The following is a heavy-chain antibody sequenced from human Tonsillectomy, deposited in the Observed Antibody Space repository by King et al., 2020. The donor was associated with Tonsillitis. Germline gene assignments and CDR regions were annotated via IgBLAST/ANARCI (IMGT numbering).Heavy chain of an antibody. CDR3: ARGGRDSGSPGRVDY. J-gene: IGHJ4*02. V-gene: IGHV4-59*01. CDR2: IYYSGST. D-gene: IGHD1-26*01. CDR1: GGSISSYY. Sequence: VQLQESGPGLVKPSETLSLTCTVSGGSISSYYWNWIRQPPGKELEWIGYIYYSGSTNYHPSLKSGVTISVATSQTQFSLKLTSVTAADTAVYYCARGGRDSGSPGRVDYWGQGTLVTVSS.